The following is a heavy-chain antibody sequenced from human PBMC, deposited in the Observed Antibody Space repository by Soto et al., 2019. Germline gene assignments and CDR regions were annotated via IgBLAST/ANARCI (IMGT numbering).Heavy chain of an antibody. D-gene: IGHD6-19*01. CDR3: ARGGVAVAGYYFDY. J-gene: IGHJ4*02. CDR2: IYYSGST. Sequence: SETLSLTCTVSGGSISSYYWSWIRQPPGKGLEWIGYIYYSGSTNYNPSLKSRVTISVDTSKNQFSLKLSSVTAADTAVYYCARGGVAVAGYYFDYWGQGTLVTVSS. CDR1: GGSISSYY. V-gene: IGHV4-59*01.